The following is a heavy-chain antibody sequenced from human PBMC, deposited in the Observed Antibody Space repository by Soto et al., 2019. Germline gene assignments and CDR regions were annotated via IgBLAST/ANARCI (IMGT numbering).Heavy chain of an antibody. V-gene: IGHV3-15*07. D-gene: IGHD1-26*01. CDR1: GFTFSNAW. CDR3: TTPIVGATTDYYYGMDV. Sequence: GGSLRLSCAASGFTFSNAWMNWVRQAPGKGLEWVGRIKSKTDGGTTDYAAPVKGRFTISRDDSKNTLYLQMNSLKTEDTAVYYCTTPIVGATTDYYYGMDVWGQGTTVTVSS. CDR2: IKSKTDGGTT. J-gene: IGHJ6*02.